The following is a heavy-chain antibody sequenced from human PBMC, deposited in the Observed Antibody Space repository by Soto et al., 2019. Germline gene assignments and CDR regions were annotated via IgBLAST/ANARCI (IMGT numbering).Heavy chain of an antibody. J-gene: IGHJ6*02. CDR3: ARQVRLYYYYYGMDV. V-gene: IGHV3-33*01. CDR1: GFTFSSYG. CDR2: IWYDGSNK. Sequence: QVQLVESGGGVVQPGRSLRLSCAASGFTFSSYGMHWVGQAPGKGLEWVAVIWYDGSNKYYADSVKGRFTISRDNSKNPLYLQMNSLRAEDTAVYYCARQVRLYYYYYGMDVWGQGTTVTVSS.